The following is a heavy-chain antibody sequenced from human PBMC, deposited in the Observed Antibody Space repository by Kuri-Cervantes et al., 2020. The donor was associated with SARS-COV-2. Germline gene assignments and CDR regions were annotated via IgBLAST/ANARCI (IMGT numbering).Heavy chain of an antibody. Sequence: GESLKISCAASGFPFRRHGMHWIPQAPGKGLEWVAVLSYHGSDKYFADTVKGRFSISRDNANNTLYLQMNSLTAADTAVYYCEREGTTGPWDYWGQGALVTVSS. CDR2: LSYHGSDK. V-gene: IGHV3-30*03. CDR1: GFPFRRHG. CDR3: EREGTTGPWDY. J-gene: IGHJ4*02. D-gene: IGHD4-17*01.